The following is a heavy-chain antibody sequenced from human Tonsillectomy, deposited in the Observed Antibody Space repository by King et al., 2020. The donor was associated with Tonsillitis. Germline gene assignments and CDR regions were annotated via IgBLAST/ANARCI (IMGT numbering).Heavy chain of an antibody. CDR2: INPNSGGT. CDR3: ARGDDILTGYYEGGGFDP. Sequence: QLVQSGAEVKKPGASVKVSCKASGYTFTGYYMHWVRQAPGQGLEWMGWINPNSGGTNYAQKFQGWVTMTRDTSISTAYMELSRLRSDDTAVYYCARGDDILTGYYEGGGFDPWGQGTLVTVSS. V-gene: IGHV1-2*04. J-gene: IGHJ5*02. CDR1: GYTFTGYY. D-gene: IGHD3-9*01.